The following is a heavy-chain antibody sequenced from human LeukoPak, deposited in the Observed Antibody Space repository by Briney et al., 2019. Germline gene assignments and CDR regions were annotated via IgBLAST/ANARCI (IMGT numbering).Heavy chain of an antibody. V-gene: IGHV1-8*03. CDR2: MNPNSGNT. D-gene: IGHD6-13*01. J-gene: IGHJ4*02. CDR1: GYTFTSYD. Sequence: ASVKVSCKASGYTFTSYDINWVRQATGQGLEWMGWMNPNSGNTGYAQKFQGRVTITRNTSISTAYMELSSLRSEDTAVYYCARGAREQQLEVFDYWGQGTLVTVSS. CDR3: ARGAREQQLEVFDY.